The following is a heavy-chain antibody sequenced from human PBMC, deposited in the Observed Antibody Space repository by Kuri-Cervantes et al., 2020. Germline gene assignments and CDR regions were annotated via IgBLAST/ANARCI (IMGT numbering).Heavy chain of an antibody. CDR1: GESFSGYY. CDR3: AKVSLAGSTFHSLATLSGMDV. V-gene: IGHV4-34*01. CDR2: INHSGST. D-gene: IGHD1-14*01. J-gene: IGHJ6*02. Sequence: SQTLSLTCAVYGESFSGYYWSWIRQPPGKGLEWIGEINHSGSTNYNPSLKSRVTISVDTSKNQFSLKLSSVTAADTAVYYCAKVSLAGSTFHSLATLSGMDVWGQGTTVTVSS.